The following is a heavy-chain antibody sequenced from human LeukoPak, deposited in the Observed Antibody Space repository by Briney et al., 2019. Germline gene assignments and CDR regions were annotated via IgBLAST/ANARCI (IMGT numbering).Heavy chain of an antibody. Sequence: GGSLRLSCAPSGIIFNNFAFHWVRQPLGKGLEWVAAVSYDGSNKYYADSVRGRLTISRDNSKNTLYLQMNSLRAEDTAVYYCARAGRADGDYHYFDYWGQGTLVTVSS. CDR1: GIIFNNFA. J-gene: IGHJ4*02. D-gene: IGHD4-17*01. CDR3: ARAGRADGDYHYFDY. V-gene: IGHV3-30-3*01. CDR2: VSYDGSNK.